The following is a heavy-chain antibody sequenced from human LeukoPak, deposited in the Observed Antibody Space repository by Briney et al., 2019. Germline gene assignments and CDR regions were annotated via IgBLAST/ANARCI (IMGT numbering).Heavy chain of an antibody. D-gene: IGHD3-16*02. CDR2: ISGSGGST. CDR3: AKHMITFGGVIVIPVADY. V-gene: IGHV3-23*01. Sequence: GGSLRLSCAASGFTFSSYAMSWVRQAPGKGLEWVSAISGSGGSTYYADSVKGRFTISRDNSKDTLYLQMNSLRAEDTAVYYCAKHMITFGGVIVIPVADYWAREPWSPSPQ. J-gene: IGHJ4*02. CDR1: GFTFSSYA.